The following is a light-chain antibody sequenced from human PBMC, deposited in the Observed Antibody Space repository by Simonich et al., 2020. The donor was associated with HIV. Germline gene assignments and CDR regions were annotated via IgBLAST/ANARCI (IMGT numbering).Light chain of an antibody. CDR2: DVI. V-gene: IGLV2-23*02. CDR3: CSYAGSSTYV. CDR1: SSDVGGYKY. Sequence: QSALTQPASVSGSPGQSITISCTGTSSDVGGYKYVSWYQKYPGKAPKLLIYDVIKRPSGVSSRISGSKSFNTASLTSSGLQAEDEADYYCCSYAGSSTYVFGTGTKVTVL. J-gene: IGLJ1*01.